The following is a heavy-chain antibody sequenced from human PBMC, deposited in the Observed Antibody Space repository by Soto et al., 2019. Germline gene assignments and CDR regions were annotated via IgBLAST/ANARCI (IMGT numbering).Heavy chain of an antibody. CDR3: ARVWGGAFDF. CDR1: GASISSGGHN. V-gene: IGHV4-31*03. Sequence: SETLSLTCTVSGASISSGGHNWSWIRQHPGKGLEWIGFIHYSGSTSYNPSLESRVDISVDTSRNQFSLRLSSVTAADTAVYYCARVWGGAFDFWGQGTMVTVSS. D-gene: IGHD3-10*01. CDR2: IHYSGST. J-gene: IGHJ3*01.